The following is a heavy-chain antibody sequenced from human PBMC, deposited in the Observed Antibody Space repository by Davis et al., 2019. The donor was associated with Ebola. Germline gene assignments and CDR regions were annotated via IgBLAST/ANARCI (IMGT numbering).Heavy chain of an antibody. J-gene: IGHJ4*02. CDR1: GFTFGDYA. CDR2: ISSSSSYT. D-gene: IGHD1-26*01. V-gene: IGHV3-11*06. CDR3: ARARRIVGATYFDY. Sequence: GESLKISCTASGFTFGDYAMSWIRQAPGKGLEWVSYISSSSSYTNYADSVKGRFTISRDNAKNSLYLQMNSLRAEDTAVYYCARARRIVGATYFDYWGQGTLVTVSS.